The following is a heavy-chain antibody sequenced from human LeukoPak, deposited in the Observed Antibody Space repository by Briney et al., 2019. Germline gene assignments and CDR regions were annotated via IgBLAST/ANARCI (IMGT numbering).Heavy chain of an antibody. V-gene: IGHV3-30*02. Sequence: PGGSLRLSCAASGFTFSSYGMHWVRQAPGKGLEWVAFIRYDGSNKYYADSVKGRFTISRDNSKNTLYLQMNSLRAEDTAVYYCAKEVGKFVKVFNYFDYWGQGTLVTVSS. CDR3: AKEVGKFVKVFNYFDY. J-gene: IGHJ4*02. CDR1: GFTFSSYG. D-gene: IGHD3-3*01. CDR2: IRYDGSNK.